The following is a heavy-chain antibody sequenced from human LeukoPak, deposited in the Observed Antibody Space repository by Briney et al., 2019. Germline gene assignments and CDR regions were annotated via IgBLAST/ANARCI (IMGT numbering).Heavy chain of an antibody. Sequence: SETLSLTRAVYGGSFSGYYWSWIRQPPGKGLEWIGEINHSGSTNYNPSLKSRVTISVDTSKNQFSLKLSSVTAADTAVYYCARGRIVGATVFGYWGQGTLVTVSS. CDR1: GGSFSGYY. CDR3: ARGRIVGATVFGY. V-gene: IGHV4-34*01. D-gene: IGHD1-26*01. J-gene: IGHJ4*02. CDR2: INHSGST.